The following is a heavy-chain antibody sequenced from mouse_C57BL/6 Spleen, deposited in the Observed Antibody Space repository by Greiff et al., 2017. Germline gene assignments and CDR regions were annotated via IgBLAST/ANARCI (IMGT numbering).Heavy chain of an antibody. CDR3: ARYSSNYFDY. J-gene: IGHJ2*01. V-gene: IGHV5-4*01. Sequence: DVHLVESGGGLVKPGGSLKLSCAASGFTFSSYAMSWVRQTPEKRLEWVATISDGGSYTYYPDNVKGRFTISRDNAKNNLYLQMSHLKSEDTAMYYCARYSSNYFDYWGQGTTLTVSS. D-gene: IGHD3-2*02. CDR2: ISDGGSYT. CDR1: GFTFSSYA.